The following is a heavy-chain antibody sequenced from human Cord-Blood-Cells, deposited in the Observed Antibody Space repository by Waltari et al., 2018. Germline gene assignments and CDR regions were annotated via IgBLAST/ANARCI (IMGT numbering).Heavy chain of an antibody. J-gene: IGHJ5*02. CDR3: ARNDYTKGWFDP. Sequence: QVQLVQSGAEVKKPGASVKDSCKASGYTFTSSDINWVRQSTGHRFVWMGWVNPDRVNTGYAQKFQGRVTMTRNTCRSTAYVELSSLRSEDTAVYYCARNDYTKGWFDPWGQGTLVTVSS. CDR2: VNPDRVNT. V-gene: IGHV1-8*01. D-gene: IGHD4-4*01. CDR1: GYTFTSSD.